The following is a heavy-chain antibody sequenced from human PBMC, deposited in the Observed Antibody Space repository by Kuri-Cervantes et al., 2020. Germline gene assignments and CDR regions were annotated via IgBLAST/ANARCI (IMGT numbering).Heavy chain of an antibody. Sequence: ASVNVSCKASGYTFTGYYMHWVRQAPGQGLEWMGCINPNSGGTHYAQKFQGRFTMTRDTSISTAYMELSRLRSDDTAVYYCAREYSRSYSRYYGMDVWGQGTTVTVSS. CDR1: GYTFTGYY. D-gene: IGHD1-26*01. CDR3: AREYSRSYSRYYGMDV. V-gene: IGHV1-2*02. J-gene: IGHJ6*02. CDR2: INPNSGGT.